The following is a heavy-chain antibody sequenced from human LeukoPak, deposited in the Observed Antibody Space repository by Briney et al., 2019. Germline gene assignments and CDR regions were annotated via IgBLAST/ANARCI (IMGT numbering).Heavy chain of an antibody. CDR2: IYYSGST. CDR3: ARHRDGYNRAFDI. J-gene: IGHJ3*02. V-gene: IGHV4-39*01. CDR1: GGSISSGGYY. D-gene: IGHD5-24*01. Sequence: SETLSLTCTVSGGSISSGGYYWGWIRQPPGKGLEWIGSIYYSGSTYYNPSLKTPVTISVDTSKNQFSLKLSSVTAADTAVYYCARHRDGYNRAFDIWGQGTVVTVSS.